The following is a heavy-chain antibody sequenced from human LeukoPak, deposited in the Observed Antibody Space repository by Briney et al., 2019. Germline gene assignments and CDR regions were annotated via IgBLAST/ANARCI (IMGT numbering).Heavy chain of an antibody. CDR3: VRGDWYAFDM. V-gene: IGHV3-11*01. J-gene: IGHJ3*02. CDR1: GFTFSDYY. CDR2: ISTSGSTI. D-gene: IGHD2-21*01. Sequence: KAGGSLRLSCAASGFTFSDYYINWIRQAPGKGLEWVSYISTSGSTINYADSVKGRFTISRDNAKNSLYLQMNSLRAEDTAVYYCVRGDWYAFDMWGQGTMVTVSS.